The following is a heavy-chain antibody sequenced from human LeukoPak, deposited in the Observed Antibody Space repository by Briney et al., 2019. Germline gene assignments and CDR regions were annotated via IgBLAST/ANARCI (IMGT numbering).Heavy chain of an antibody. D-gene: IGHD5-24*01. V-gene: IGHV3-30*18. CDR2: ISYDGSNK. J-gene: IGHJ6*02. CDR3: AKSRRDGYKYYYYGMDV. CDR1: GFTFSSYG. Sequence: GGSLRLSCAASGFTFSSYGMHWVRQAPGKGLEWVAVISYDGSNKYYADSVKGRFTISRDNSKNTLYLQMNSLRAEDTAVYYCAKSRRDGYKYYYYGMDVWGQGTTVTVSS.